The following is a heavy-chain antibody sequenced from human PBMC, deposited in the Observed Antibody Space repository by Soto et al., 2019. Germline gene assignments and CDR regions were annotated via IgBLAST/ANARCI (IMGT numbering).Heavy chain of an antibody. CDR2: IYYSGST. CDR1: GGSISSSSYY. CDR3: ARPLRLNPMDWYFDL. D-gene: IGHD5-12*01. Sequence: QLQLQESGPGLVKPSETLSLTCTVSGGSISSSSYYWGWIRQPPGKGLEWIGSIYYSGSTYYNPSLKSRVTISVDTSRNQFSLKLSSVTAADTAVYYCARPLRLNPMDWYFDLWGRGTLVTVSS. J-gene: IGHJ2*01. V-gene: IGHV4-39*01.